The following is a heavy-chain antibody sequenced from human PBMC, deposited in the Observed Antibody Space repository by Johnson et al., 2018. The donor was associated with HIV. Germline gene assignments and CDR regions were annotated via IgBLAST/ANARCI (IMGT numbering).Heavy chain of an antibody. Sequence: VQLVESGGGVVQPGGSLRLSCAASGFTFSSYGMHWVRQAPGKGLEWVSAISGSGGSPSSADSVKGRFTISRDNSKNTLYLQMNSLRAEDTAVYYCAKDGGRLRTDAFDIWGQGTMVTVSS. D-gene: IGHD2-15*01. CDR1: GFTFSSYG. J-gene: IGHJ3*02. CDR2: ISGSGGSP. CDR3: AKDGGRLRTDAFDI. V-gene: IGHV3-23*04.